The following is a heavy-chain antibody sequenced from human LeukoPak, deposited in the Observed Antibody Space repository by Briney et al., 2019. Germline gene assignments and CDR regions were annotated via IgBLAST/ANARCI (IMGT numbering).Heavy chain of an antibody. Sequence: SETLSLTCNVSGGSMSNIYYWGWIRQPPGKGLEWIGNIFYSGITYYNPSLRSRVTIAIDTSKSQFSLKLTSVTAADTAVYYCARFSKYSSSWYESYWGQGTLVTVSS. J-gene: IGHJ4*02. D-gene: IGHD6-13*01. CDR2: IFYSGIT. CDR3: ARFSKYSSSWYESY. CDR1: GGSMSNIYY. V-gene: IGHV4-39*01.